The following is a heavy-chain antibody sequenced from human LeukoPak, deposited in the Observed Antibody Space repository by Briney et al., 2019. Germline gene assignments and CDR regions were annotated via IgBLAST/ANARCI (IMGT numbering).Heavy chain of an antibody. CDR1: GGTFSSYA. CDR3: ARVFARGGEISGSYYFY. Sequence: SVKVSCKASGGTFSSYAISWVRQAPGQGLEWMGGIIPMFGTANYAQKFQGRVTITTEESTSTAYMELSSLGSEDTAMYYCARVFARGGEISGSYYFYWGQGTLVTVSS. CDR2: IIPMFGTA. V-gene: IGHV1-69*05. D-gene: IGHD1-26*01. J-gene: IGHJ4*02.